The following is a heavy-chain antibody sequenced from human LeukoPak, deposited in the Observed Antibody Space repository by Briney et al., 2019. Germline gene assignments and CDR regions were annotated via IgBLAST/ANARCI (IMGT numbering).Heavy chain of an antibody. Sequence: SETLSLTCTVSGGSLSSYYWSWIRQPPGKGLEWIGYIYYSGRTNYNPPLKGRLSISVDTSKNQFSLKLTSVTAADTAVYYCARHGEGGVFDHWGQGTLVTVSS. CDR3: ARHGEGGVFDH. V-gene: IGHV4-59*08. J-gene: IGHJ4*02. CDR1: GGSLSSYY. CDR2: IYYSGRT. D-gene: IGHD2-8*02.